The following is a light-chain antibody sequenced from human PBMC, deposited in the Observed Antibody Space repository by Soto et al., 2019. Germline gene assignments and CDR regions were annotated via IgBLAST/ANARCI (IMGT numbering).Light chain of an antibody. CDR3: SSYTSGSTFV. CDR2: EVS. V-gene: IGLV2-18*02. Sequence: QSVLTQPPSVSGSPGQSVTISCTGTSSDVGSYNRVSWYQQPPGTAPKLMIYEVSNRPSGVPDRFSGSKSGNTASLTISGLQAEDEADYYCSSYTSGSTFVFGGGTKLTVL. J-gene: IGLJ2*01. CDR1: SSDVGSYNR.